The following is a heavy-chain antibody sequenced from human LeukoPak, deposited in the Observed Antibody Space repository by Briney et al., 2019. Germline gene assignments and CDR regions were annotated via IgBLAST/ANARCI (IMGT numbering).Heavy chain of an antibody. CDR1: GFNFGIYW. CDR3: ARERGILSGYFDY. J-gene: IGHJ4*02. CDR2: IKQDGTEK. D-gene: IGHD3-9*01. Sequence: PGWSLRLSCAASGFNFGIYWMNWVRQAPGKGLEWVANIKQDGTEKYYRDSVKGRFTTSRDNAKNVLYLQLTSLRAEDTAVYYCARERGILSGYFDYWGRGTLITVSS. V-gene: IGHV3-7*01.